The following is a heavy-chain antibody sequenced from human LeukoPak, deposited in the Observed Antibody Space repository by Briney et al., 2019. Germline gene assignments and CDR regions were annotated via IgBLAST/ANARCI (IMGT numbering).Heavy chain of an antibody. CDR3: ARTSGSYSENDY. CDR1: GGSISSSNW. D-gene: IGHD1-26*01. V-gene: IGHV4-4*02. J-gene: IGHJ4*02. CDR2: IYHSGST. Sequence: PSETLSLTCAISGGSISSSNWCSWVRQPPGKGLEWIGEIYHSGSTNYNPSLKSRVTISVDTSKNQFSLKLSSVTAADTAVYSCARTSGSYSENDYWGQGTLVPVSS.